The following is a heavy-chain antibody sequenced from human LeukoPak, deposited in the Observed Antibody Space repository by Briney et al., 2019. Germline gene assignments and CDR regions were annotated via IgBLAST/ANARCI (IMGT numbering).Heavy chain of an antibody. Sequence: PGGSLRLSCAASGFTFSSYGMHWVRQAPGKGLEWVAVIWYDGSNKYYADSVKGRFTNSRDNSKNTLYLQMNSLRAEDTAVYYCARDAGWLEMDAFDIWGQGTMVTVSS. D-gene: IGHD5-24*01. V-gene: IGHV3-33*01. CDR2: IWYDGSNK. CDR1: GFTFSSYG. J-gene: IGHJ3*02. CDR3: ARDAGWLEMDAFDI.